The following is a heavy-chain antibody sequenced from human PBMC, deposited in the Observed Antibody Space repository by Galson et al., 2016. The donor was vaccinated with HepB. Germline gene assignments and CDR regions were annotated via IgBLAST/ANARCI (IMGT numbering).Heavy chain of an antibody. CDR3: ARGLLDWTTGDYYGMDV. V-gene: IGHV4-4*02. Sequence: SETLSLTCAVSGGSISSSNWWSWVRQPPGKGLEWIGEIYHSGSTNYNPSLKSRVTISVDKSKNQFSLKVSSATAADTAVYYCARGLLDWTTGDYYGMDVWGQGTTVTVSS. D-gene: IGHD3-3*01. CDR2: IYHSGST. CDR1: GGSISSSNW. J-gene: IGHJ6*02.